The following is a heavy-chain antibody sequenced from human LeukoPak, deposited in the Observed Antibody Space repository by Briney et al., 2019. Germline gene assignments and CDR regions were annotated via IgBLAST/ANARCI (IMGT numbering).Heavy chain of an antibody. J-gene: IGHJ3*02. CDR3: ARSSTLLRYFDWLQKDDAFDI. V-gene: IGHV4-59*08. CDR2: MYYSGST. Sequence: PSETLSLTCTVSGGSISSYYWSWIRQPPGKGLAWIGYMYYSGSTNYNPSLKSRVTISVDTSKNQFSLKLSSVTAADTAVYYCARSSTLLRYFDWLQKDDAFDIWGEGTMVTVSS. CDR1: GGSISSYY. D-gene: IGHD3-9*01.